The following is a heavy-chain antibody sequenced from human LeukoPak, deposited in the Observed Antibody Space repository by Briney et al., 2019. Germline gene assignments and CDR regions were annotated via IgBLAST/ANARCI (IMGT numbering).Heavy chain of an antibody. CDR3: ARGYWNFGL. Sequence: GGSLRLSCVASGFSFSTYWMTWVRQAPGEGLEWVANIKQDGSEKYYVDSVKGQFTSSRDNAKNSLYLQMNRLRAEDTAVYYCARGYWNFGLWGRGTQVTVSS. J-gene: IGHJ2*01. CDR1: GFSFSTYW. CDR2: IKQDGSEK. V-gene: IGHV3-7*01.